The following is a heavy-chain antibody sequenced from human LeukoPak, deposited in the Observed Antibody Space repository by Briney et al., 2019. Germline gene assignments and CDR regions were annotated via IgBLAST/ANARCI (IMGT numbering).Heavy chain of an antibody. Sequence: GSLRLSCAASGFIFGSYAMTWVRQAPGKGLEWVSAISGSGGSTYYADSVKGRFTISRDTSKSTLYLQMNSLRAEDTAVYYCAKRSGDSYYLDSWGQGTLVTVSS. CDR1: GFIFGSYA. CDR2: ISGSGGST. D-gene: IGHD2-15*01. V-gene: IGHV3-23*01. CDR3: AKRSGDSYYLDS. J-gene: IGHJ4*02.